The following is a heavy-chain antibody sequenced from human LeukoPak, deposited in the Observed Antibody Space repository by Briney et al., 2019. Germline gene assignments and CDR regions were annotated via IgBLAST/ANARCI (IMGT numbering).Heavy chain of an antibody. CDR2: INPNSGGT. CDR1: GYTFTGYY. D-gene: IGHD6-13*01. CDR3: ARVPSSSSWNLLPDPHFDY. Sequence: ASVKVSCKASGYTFTGYYMHWVRQAPGQGLEWMGWINPNSGGTNYAQKFQGRVTMTRDTSISTAYMELSRLRSDDTAVYYCARVPSSSSWNLLPDPHFDYWGQGTLVTVSS. J-gene: IGHJ4*02. V-gene: IGHV1-2*02.